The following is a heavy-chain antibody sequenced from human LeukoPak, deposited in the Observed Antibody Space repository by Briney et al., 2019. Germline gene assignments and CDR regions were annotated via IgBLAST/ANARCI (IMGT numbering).Heavy chain of an antibody. Sequence: PGGSLGLSCAASGFTISSYAMSWVRQAPGKGLEWVSAISGSGGSTYYADSVKGRFTISRDNSKNTLYLQMNSLRAEDTAVYYCAKDLEQWLFYYFDYWGQRTLVTVSS. CDR3: AKDLEQWLFYYFDY. D-gene: IGHD6-19*01. J-gene: IGHJ4*02. CDR2: ISGSGGST. V-gene: IGHV3-23*01. CDR1: GFTISSYA.